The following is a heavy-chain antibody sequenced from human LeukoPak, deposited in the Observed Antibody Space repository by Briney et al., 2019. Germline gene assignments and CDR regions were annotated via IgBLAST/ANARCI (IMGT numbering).Heavy chain of an antibody. Sequence: PGGSLRLSCAASGFTFSSYSMNWVRQAPGKGLEWVSSISSGSSYRYYADSVKGRFTISRDNAKNSLYLQVNSLRAEDTAVFYCTRHDYYYGMDVWGQGTTVTVSS. J-gene: IGHJ6*02. CDR1: GFTFSSYS. CDR3: TRHDYYYGMDV. V-gene: IGHV3-21*01. CDR2: ISSGSSYR.